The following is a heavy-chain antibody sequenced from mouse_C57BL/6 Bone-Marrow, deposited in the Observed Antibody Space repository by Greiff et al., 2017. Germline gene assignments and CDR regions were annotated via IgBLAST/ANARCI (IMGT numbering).Heavy chain of an antibody. CDR3: ARSKAYYSNLFAY. Sequence: VQLQQSGAELARPGASVKMSCKASGYTFTSYTMHWVKQRPGQGLEWIGYINPSSGYTKYNQKFKDKATLTADKSSSTAYMQLSSLTSEDSAVYYCARSKAYYSNLFAYWGQGTLVTVSA. CDR2: INPSSGYT. D-gene: IGHD2-5*01. V-gene: IGHV1-4*01. J-gene: IGHJ3*01. CDR1: GYTFTSYT.